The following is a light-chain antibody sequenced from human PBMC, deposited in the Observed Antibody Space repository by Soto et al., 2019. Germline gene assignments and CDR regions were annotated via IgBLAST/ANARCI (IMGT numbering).Light chain of an antibody. Sequence: DIQMTQSPSSLSASVGDRVTIICQASQDITNYLNWYQQKPGKAPKLLIYDASNLETGVPSRFSGSGSGTHFSFTISSLQPEDIATYYCQQYDNVPCTFGQGTRLEMK. J-gene: IGKJ5*01. V-gene: IGKV1-33*01. CDR3: QQYDNVPCT. CDR1: QDITNY. CDR2: DAS.